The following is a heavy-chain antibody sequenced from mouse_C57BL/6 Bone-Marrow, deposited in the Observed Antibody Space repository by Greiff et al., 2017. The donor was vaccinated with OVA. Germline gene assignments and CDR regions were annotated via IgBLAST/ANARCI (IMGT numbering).Heavy chain of an antibody. Sequence: VQLQQPGAELVRPGTSVKLSCTASGYTFTSYWMHWVKQRPGQGLEWLGVIDPSDSYTNYNHKFKGKVTLTVDPASSTSYMQLSSLTSEDSAVYYCARDYGSPYYFDYWGQGTTLTVAS. CDR3: ARDYGSPYYFDY. V-gene: IGHV1-59*01. CDR2: IDPSDSYT. CDR1: GYTFTSYW. D-gene: IGHD1-1*01. J-gene: IGHJ2*01.